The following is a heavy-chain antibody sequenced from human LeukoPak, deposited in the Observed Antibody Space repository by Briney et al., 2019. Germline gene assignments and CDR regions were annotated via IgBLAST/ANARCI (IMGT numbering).Heavy chain of an antibody. D-gene: IGHD4-17*01. CDR2: IYTSGST. CDR3: ARELTVTTVFDY. V-gene: IGHV4-4*07. CDR1: GGSVSDYY. J-gene: IGHJ4*02. Sequence: SETLSLTCTVSGGSVSDYYWSWIRQPAGKGLEWIGRIYTSGSTNYNPSLKSRVTISVDTSKNQFSLKLSSVTAADTAVYYCARELTVTTVFDYWGQGTLVTVSS.